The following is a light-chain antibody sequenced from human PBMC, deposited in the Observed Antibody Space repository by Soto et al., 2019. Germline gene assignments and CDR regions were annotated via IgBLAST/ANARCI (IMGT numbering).Light chain of an antibody. V-gene: IGLV2-23*02. Sequence: QSALTQPASVSGSPGQSITISCTGTSSDVGNYNLVSWYQQHPGKAPNLMIFEVSERPSGVSNRFCGSKSGNTASLTISGLQGEDAADYCRCSYAPGRAMVFGAGTKLTVL. CDR3: CSYAPGRAMV. CDR1: SSDVGNYNL. CDR2: EVS. J-gene: IGLJ2*01.